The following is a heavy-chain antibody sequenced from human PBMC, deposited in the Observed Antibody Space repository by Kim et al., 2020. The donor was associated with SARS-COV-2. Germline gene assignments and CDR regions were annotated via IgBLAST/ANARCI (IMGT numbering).Heavy chain of an antibody. Sequence: GGSLRLFCAASGFTFTSYAMHWVRQAPGKGLAWVAVISYDGSNKYHADSVRGRFTISRDNSKNTLYLQMNSLRAEDTAVYYCAKLHSGSYYAEDYYYYAMDVWGQGTTVTVSS. CDR2: ISYDGSNK. V-gene: IGHV3-30*04. D-gene: IGHD1-26*01. J-gene: IGHJ6*02. CDR3: AKLHSGSYYAEDYYYYAMDV. CDR1: GFTFTSYA.